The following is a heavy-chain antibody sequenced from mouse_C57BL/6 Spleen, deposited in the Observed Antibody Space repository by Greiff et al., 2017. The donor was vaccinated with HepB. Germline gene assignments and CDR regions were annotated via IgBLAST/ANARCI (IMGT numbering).Heavy chain of an antibody. V-gene: IGHV1-76*01. CDR2: IYPGSGNT. Sequence: VMLVESGAELVRPGASVKLSCKASGYTFTDYYINWVKQRPGQGLEWIARIYPGSGNTYYNEKFKGKATLTAEKSSSTAYMQLSSLTSEDSAVYFCARSGTYYAMDYRGQGTSVTVSS. CDR1: GYTFTDYY. CDR3: ARSGTYYAMDY. D-gene: IGHD3-1*01. J-gene: IGHJ4*01.